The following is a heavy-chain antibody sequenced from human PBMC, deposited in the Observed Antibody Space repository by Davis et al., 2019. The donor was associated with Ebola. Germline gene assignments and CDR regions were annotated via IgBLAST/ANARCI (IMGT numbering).Heavy chain of an antibody. D-gene: IGHD5-12*01. CDR3: ARSPSGYDT. V-gene: IGHV1-3*01. J-gene: IGHJ4*02. CDR2: INAGNGNT. Sequence: AASVKVSCKASGYTFTSYAMHWVRQAPGQRLEWMGWINAGNGNTKYSQKFQGRVTITWDTSASTAHMELSSLRSEDTAVYFCARSPSGYDTWGQGTLVTVSS. CDR1: GYTFTSYA.